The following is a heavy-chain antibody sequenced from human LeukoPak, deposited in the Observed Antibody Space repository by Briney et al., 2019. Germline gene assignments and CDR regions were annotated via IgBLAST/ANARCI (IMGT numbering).Heavy chain of an antibody. V-gene: IGHV3-23*01. CDR2: ISGSGGST. CDR3: AKEACSSTSCYVGYYYYYYGMDV. J-gene: IGHJ6*02. Sequence: GGSLRLSCAASGFTFRTYAMSWVRQAPGKGLEWVSAISGSGGSTYYADSVKGRFTISRDNSKNTLYLQMNSLRAEDTAVYYCAKEACSSTSCYVGYYYYYYGMDVWGQGTTVTVSS. D-gene: IGHD2-2*01. CDR1: GFTFRTYA.